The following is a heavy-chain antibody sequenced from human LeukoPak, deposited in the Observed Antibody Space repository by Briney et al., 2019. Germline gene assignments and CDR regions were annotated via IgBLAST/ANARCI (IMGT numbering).Heavy chain of an antibody. CDR3: AKDLQTMVIGGAFDI. V-gene: IGHV4-4*07. Sequence: PSETLSLTCTVSGGSISSYYWSWIRQPAGKGLEWIGRIYVSGSTNYNPSLKSRVTMSVDTSKNQFSLKLSSVTAADTAVYYCAKDLQTMVIGGAFDIWGQGTRVTVSS. D-gene: IGHD3-10*01. CDR2: IYVSGST. J-gene: IGHJ3*02. CDR1: GGSISSYY.